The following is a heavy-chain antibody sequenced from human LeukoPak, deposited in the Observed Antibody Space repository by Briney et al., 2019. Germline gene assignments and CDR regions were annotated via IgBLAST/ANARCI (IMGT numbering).Heavy chain of an antibody. Sequence: SETLSLTCTVSGGSISSYYWSWIRQPPGKGLEWIGYIYYSGSTNYNPSLKSRVTISVDTSKNQFSLKLSSVTAADAAVYYCARAAPRGDFYYDSSGYRPSDAFDIWGQGTMVTVSS. D-gene: IGHD3-22*01. CDR2: IYYSGST. CDR3: ARAAPRGDFYYDSSGYRPSDAFDI. J-gene: IGHJ3*02. CDR1: GGSISSYY. V-gene: IGHV4-59*01.